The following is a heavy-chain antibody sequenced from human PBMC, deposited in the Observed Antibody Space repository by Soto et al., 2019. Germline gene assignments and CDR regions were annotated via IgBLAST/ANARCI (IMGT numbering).Heavy chain of an antibody. Sequence: SVKVSCEASGGTFSSYAISWGRQAPIQGLEWMGGIIPIFGTANYAQKFQGRVTITADESTSTAYMELSSLRSEDTAVYYCARAVGIGYSYGSYYFDYWGQGTLVTVSS. CDR1: GGTFSSYA. V-gene: IGHV1-69*01. J-gene: IGHJ4*02. D-gene: IGHD5-18*01. CDR3: ARAVGIGYSYGSYYFDY. CDR2: IIPIFGTA.